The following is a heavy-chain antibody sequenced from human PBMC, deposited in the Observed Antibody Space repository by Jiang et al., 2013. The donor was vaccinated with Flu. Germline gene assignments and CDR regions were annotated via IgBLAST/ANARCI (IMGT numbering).Heavy chain of an antibody. CDR1: GYTFTSYY. CDR3: ARDSPEDYFDY. J-gene: IGHJ4*02. Sequence: SGYTFTSYYMHWVRQAPGQGLEWMGIINPSGGSTSYAQKFQGRVTMTRDTSTSTVYMELSSLRSEDTAVYYCARDSPEDYFDYWGQGTLVTVSS. CDR2: INPSGGST. V-gene: IGHV1-46*03.